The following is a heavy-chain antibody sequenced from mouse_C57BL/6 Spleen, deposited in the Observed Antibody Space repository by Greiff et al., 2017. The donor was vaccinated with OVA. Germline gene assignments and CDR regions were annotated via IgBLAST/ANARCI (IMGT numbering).Heavy chain of an antibody. J-gene: IGHJ2*01. V-gene: IGHV6-3*01. CDR1: GFTFSNYW. Sequence: EVMLVESGGGLVQPGGSMKLSCVASGFTFSNYWMNWVRQSPEKGLEWVAHISLNSDNYATHYAESVKGRFTISRDDSKSRVYLQMNNLRAEDTGIYYCTGPTAQATWGQGTTLTVSS. D-gene: IGHD3-2*02. CDR2: ISLNSDNYAT. CDR3: TGPTAQAT.